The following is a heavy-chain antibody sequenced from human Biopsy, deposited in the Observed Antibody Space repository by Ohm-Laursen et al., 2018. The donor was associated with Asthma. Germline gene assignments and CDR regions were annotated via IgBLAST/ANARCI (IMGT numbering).Heavy chain of an antibody. D-gene: IGHD1-1*01. CDR1: GFSFSNFA. Sequence: LRLSCTASGFSFSNFAIHWVRQAPGKGLEWVGVISKDASTQDYADSVKGRFTMARDNSKNTLDLQMNSLREEDTAVYYCVRDGTDDAFDIWGQGTAVSVSS. CDR2: ISKDASTQ. J-gene: IGHJ3*02. CDR3: VRDGTDDAFDI. V-gene: IGHV3-30*01.